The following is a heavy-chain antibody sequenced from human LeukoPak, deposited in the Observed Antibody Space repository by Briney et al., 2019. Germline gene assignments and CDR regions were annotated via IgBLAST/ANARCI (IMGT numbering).Heavy chain of an antibody. D-gene: IGHD3-3*01. CDR3: ARDKFDFWSGYAGFDY. Sequence: GGSLRLSCAASGFTFSSYWMSWVRQAPGKGLEWVANIKQDGSEKYYVDSVKGRFTISRDNAKTSLYLQMNSLRAEDTAVYYCARDKFDFWSGYAGFDYWGQGTLVTVSS. J-gene: IGHJ4*02. CDR1: GFTFSSYW. CDR2: IKQDGSEK. V-gene: IGHV3-7*01.